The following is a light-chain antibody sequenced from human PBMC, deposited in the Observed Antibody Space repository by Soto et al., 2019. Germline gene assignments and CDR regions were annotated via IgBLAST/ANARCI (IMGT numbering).Light chain of an antibody. Sequence: EIVLTQSPATLSLSPGERATLSCRTSQSVDSYLTWYQQRPGQAPRLLVYEVSKRATGIPVRFSGSGYGIDFTRTSSSLEPEDVAIFYCQQRRNWPLTFGGGTKVE. V-gene: IGKV3-11*01. CDR3: QQRRNWPLT. J-gene: IGKJ4*01. CDR2: EVS. CDR1: QSVDSY.